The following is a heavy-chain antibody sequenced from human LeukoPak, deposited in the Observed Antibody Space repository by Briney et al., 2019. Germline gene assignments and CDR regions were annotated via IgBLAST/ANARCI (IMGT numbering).Heavy chain of an antibody. CDR2: ITGSGNTK. CDR3: ARDTYYYDSSGYFVEDSFDY. V-gene: IGHV3-48*03. CDR1: GFSFSAYE. Sequence: GGSLRLSCAASGFSFSAYEMVWVRQAPGMGLEWTSYITGSGNTKYYLDSVKGRFSISRDNAKNTLYLQMNSLRAEDTAVYYCARDTYYYDSSGYFVEDSFDYWGQGTLATVSS. J-gene: IGHJ4*02. D-gene: IGHD3-22*01.